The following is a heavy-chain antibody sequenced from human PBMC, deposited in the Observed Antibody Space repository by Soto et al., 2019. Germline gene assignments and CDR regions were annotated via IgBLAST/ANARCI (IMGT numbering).Heavy chain of an antibody. J-gene: IGHJ4*02. CDR2: INHSGST. CDR3: ARTQQLVKREYYFDY. CDR1: GGSFSGYY. V-gene: IGHV4-34*01. D-gene: IGHD6-13*01. Sequence: PSETLSLTCAVYGGSFSGYYWSWIRQPPGKGLEWIGEINHSGSTNYNPSLKSRVTISVDTSKNQFSLKLSSVTAADTAVYYCARTQQLVKREYYFDYWGQGTLVTVSS.